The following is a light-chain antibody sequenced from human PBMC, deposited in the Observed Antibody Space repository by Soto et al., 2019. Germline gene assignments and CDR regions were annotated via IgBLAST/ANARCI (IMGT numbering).Light chain of an antibody. CDR2: EVT. Sequence: QSALTQPPSASGSPGQSITISCTGTSSDVGGYNYVSWSQQHPGKAPKLIIYEVTKRPSGVPDRFSGSKSGNTASLTVSGLQAEDEADYYCGSYAGTISYVFGTGTKVTVL. J-gene: IGLJ1*01. CDR3: GSYAGTISYV. V-gene: IGLV2-8*01. CDR1: SSDVGGYNY.